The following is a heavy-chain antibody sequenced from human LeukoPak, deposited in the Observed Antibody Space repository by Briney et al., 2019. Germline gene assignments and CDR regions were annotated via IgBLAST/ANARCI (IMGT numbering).Heavy chain of an antibody. D-gene: IGHD6-19*01. CDR3: ARSPGISVTGVDDAFDI. CDR2: INPDGSST. J-gene: IGHJ3*02. V-gene: IGHV3-74*01. Sequence: GGSLRLSCAASGFTFSTYWMHWVRQAPGEGLVWVSRINPDGSSTIYADSVKGRFTTSRDNAKNLLYLQMNSLSAEDTAVYYCARSPGISVTGVDDAFDIWGQGTMVTVSS. CDR1: GFTFSTYW.